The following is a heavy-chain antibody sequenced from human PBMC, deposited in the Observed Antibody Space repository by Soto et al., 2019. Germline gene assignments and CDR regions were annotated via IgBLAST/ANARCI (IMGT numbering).Heavy chain of an antibody. Sequence: SETLSLTCRVSGDSVSSYYLSWIRQHPGKGLEWIGYIYLSGSTSYNPSLKSRVSISLHTSRNQFSLKLSSVTAADTAVYYCARGVLRYYYYGMDVWGQGTTVTVSS. V-gene: IGHV4-59*02. CDR3: ARGVLRYYYYGMDV. CDR2: IYLSGST. CDR1: GDSVSSYY. J-gene: IGHJ6*02.